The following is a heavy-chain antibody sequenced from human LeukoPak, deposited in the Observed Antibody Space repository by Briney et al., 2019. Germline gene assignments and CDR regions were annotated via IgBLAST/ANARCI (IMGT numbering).Heavy chain of an antibody. V-gene: IGHV4-34*01. CDR3: AGTEYSSGWYVYGMDV. Sequence: PSETLSLTCAVYGGSFSGYYWNWIRQPPGKGLEWIGEINHSGSTNYNPSLKSRVTISVDTSKNQFSLKLSSVTAADTAVYYCAGTEYSSGWYVYGMDVWGQGTTVTVSS. J-gene: IGHJ6*02. CDR1: GGSFSGYY. CDR2: INHSGST. D-gene: IGHD6-19*01.